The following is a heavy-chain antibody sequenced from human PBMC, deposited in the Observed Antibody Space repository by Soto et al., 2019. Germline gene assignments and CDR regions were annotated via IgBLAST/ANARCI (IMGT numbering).Heavy chain of an antibody. CDR2: IYWYDDK. V-gene: IGHV2-5*01. J-gene: IGHJ4*02. D-gene: IGHD2-21*02. Sequence: QITLKESGPTLVKPTQSLTLTCTFSGFSLTTSGVSVGWIRQPPGKAQEWLALIYWYDDKRYCPSLKSRLTITNDTSKNQVVLTMTNMDPVDTATYYCAHRQTYCGGNCYSGFDYWGQGTLVTVSS. CDR3: AHRQTYCGGNCYSGFDY. CDR1: GFSLTTSGVS.